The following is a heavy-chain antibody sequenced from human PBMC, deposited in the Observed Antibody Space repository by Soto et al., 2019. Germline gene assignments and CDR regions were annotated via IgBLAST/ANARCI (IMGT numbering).Heavy chain of an antibody. J-gene: IGHJ6*02. D-gene: IGHD3-10*01. V-gene: IGHV4-61*01. CDR3: ARDRLWFGETYYYYGMDV. CDR1: GGSVSSGSYY. Sequence: SETLSLTCTVSGGSVSSGSYYWSWIRQPPGKGLEWIGYIYYSGSTNYNPSLKSRVTISVDTSKNQFSLKLSSVTAADTAVYYCARDRLWFGETYYYYGMDVWGQGTTVTVS. CDR2: IYYSGST.